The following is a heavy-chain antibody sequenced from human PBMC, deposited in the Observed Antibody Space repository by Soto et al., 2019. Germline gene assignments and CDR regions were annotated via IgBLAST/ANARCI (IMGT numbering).Heavy chain of an antibody. D-gene: IGHD2-2*01. V-gene: IGHV3-73*01. CDR2: IRSKANSYAT. J-gene: IGHJ6*03. CDR1: GFTFSGSA. CDR3: TRLVPAARDYYYMDV. Sequence: PGGSLRLSFAASGFTFSGSAMHWVRQASGKGLEWVGRIRSKANSYATAYAASVKGRFTISRDDSKNTAYLQMNSLKTEDTAVYYCTRLVPAARDYYYMDVWGKGTTVTVSS.